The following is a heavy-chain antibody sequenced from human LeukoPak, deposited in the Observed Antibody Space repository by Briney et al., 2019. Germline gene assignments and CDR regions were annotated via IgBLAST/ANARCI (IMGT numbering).Heavy chain of an antibody. CDR1: GFTFSDYY. Sequence: GGSLRLSCAASGFTFSDYYMSWIRQAPGKGLEWVSYISSSGSTIYYADSVKGRFTISRDNAKNSLYLQMNSLRAEDTAVYYCAKDMLWLVPIHYYSYYMDVWGKGTTVTISS. CDR2: ISSSGSTI. J-gene: IGHJ6*03. CDR3: AKDMLWLVPIHYYSYYMDV. D-gene: IGHD6-19*01. V-gene: IGHV3-11*01.